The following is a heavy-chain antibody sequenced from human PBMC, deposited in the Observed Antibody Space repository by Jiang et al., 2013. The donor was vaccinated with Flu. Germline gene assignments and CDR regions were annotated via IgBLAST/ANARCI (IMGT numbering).Heavy chain of an antibody. CDR2: AHHSGST. CDR3: ASRLEGDGWFDP. V-gene: IGHV4-34*01. Sequence: LLKPSETLSLTCTAYGGSLTDNNWSWIRQPPGRGLEWIGEAHHSGSTNYNPSLKSRVSMSVDTSKNQFSLKLSSVTAADTAVYYCASRLEGDGWFDPWGQGTLVTVSS. D-gene: IGHD1-1*01. J-gene: IGHJ5*02. CDR1: GGSLTDNN.